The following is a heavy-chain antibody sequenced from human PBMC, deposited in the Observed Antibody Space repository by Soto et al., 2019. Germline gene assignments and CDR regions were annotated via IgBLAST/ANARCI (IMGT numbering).Heavy chain of an antibody. Sequence: EVQLVESGGGLIQPGGSLRLSCAASGFTVSSTYMTWVRQAPGKGLEWVSVIYGGLTTSYADSVKGRFTISRDNSKNRLFLQMNSLRAEETAVYYCARDRIEAAGTPRFNYYYGMDVWGQGTTVTVSS. CDR1: GFTVSSTY. CDR3: ARDRIEAAGTPRFNYYYGMDV. CDR2: IYGGLTT. J-gene: IGHJ6*02. D-gene: IGHD6-13*01. V-gene: IGHV3-53*01.